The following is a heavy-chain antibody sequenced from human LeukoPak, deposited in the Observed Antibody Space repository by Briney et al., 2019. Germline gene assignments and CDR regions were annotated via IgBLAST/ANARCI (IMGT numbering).Heavy chain of an antibody. Sequence: ASVKVSCKASGYTFTNYYIHWVRQAPGQGLEWMGIINPSGGNSRYLQKFQGRVTMTRDVSTGTVYMELSSLTSEDTAVYYCAREGSGSYPAEDNYYFYMDVWGTGTTVTVSS. V-gene: IGHV1-46*01. D-gene: IGHD1-26*01. J-gene: IGHJ6*03. CDR2: INPSGGNS. CDR1: GYTFTNYY. CDR3: AREGSGSYPAEDNYYFYMDV.